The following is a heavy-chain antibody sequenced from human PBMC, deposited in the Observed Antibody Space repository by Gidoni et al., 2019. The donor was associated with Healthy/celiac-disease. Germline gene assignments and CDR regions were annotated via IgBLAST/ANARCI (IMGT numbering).Heavy chain of an antibody. CDR1: GYSFTSYW. V-gene: IGHV5-10-1*03. CDR2: IDPSDSYT. D-gene: IGHD6-13*01. J-gene: IGHJ4*02. CDR3: ALTPQYSSSWYDRWGDY. Sequence: EVQLVQSGAEVKKPGESLRISCKGSGYSFTSYWISWVRQMPGKGLEWMGRIDPSDSYTNYSPSFQGHVTISADKSISTAYLQWSSLKASDTAMYYCALTPQYSSSWYDRWGDYWGQGTLVTVSS.